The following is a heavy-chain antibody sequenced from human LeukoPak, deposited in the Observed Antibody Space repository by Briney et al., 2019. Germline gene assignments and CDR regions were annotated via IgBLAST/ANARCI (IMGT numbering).Heavy chain of an antibody. CDR1: GFTFSSYG. Sequence: GRSLRLSCAASGFTFSSYGIHWVRQSPGKGLEWVAVVSYLGDDQFYVESVKGRFTISRDNSKKTVFLQMNSLRGEDTAVYYCAKDRSSGPHYYYGMDVWGRGTTAIVSS. V-gene: IGHV3-30*18. CDR3: AKDRSSGPHYYYGMDV. CDR2: VSYLGDDQ. D-gene: IGHD3-22*01. J-gene: IGHJ6*02.